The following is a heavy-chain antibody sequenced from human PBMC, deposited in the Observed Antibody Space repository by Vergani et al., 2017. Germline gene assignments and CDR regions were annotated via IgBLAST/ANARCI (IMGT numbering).Heavy chain of an antibody. CDR1: GGSISSGGYS. Sequence: QLQLQESGSGLVKPSQTLSLTCAVSGGSISSGGYSWSWIRQPPGKGLEWIGYIYHSGSTYYNPSLKSRVTISVDRSKNQFSLKLSSVTAADTAVYYCARQELELRFSYYYYGMDVWGQGTTVTVSS. D-gene: IGHD1-7*01. CDR3: ARQELELRFSYYYYGMDV. V-gene: IGHV4-30-2*01. J-gene: IGHJ6*02. CDR2: IYHSGST.